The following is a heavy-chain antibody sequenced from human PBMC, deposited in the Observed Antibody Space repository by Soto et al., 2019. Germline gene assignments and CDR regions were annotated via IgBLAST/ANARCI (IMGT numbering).Heavy chain of an antibody. D-gene: IGHD1-26*01. V-gene: IGHV1-69*01. J-gene: IGHJ6*02. CDR2: IIPIFGTA. Sequence: FSIYVGSCRRHNKEKGLEWMGGIIPIFGTANYAQKFQGRVTITADESTSTAYMELSSLRSEDTAVYYCASQPAGWEPLYYYYGMDVWGQGTTVTVSS. CDR3: ASQPAGWEPLYYYYGMDV. CDR1: FSIYV.